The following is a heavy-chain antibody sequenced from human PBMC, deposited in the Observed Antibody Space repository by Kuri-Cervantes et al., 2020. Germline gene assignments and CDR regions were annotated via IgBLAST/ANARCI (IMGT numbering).Heavy chain of an antibody. J-gene: IGHJ4*02. Sequence: AAVKVSCKASGYTFTSYGISWVRQAPGQGIEWMGLISAYNGNTNYAQKPQGRVTMTTNTSTSTAYIELRSLRSDDTAVYYCARFSGYASDWGQGTLVTVSS. D-gene: IGHD5-12*01. CDR3: ARFSGYASD. V-gene: IGHV1-18*01. CDR2: ISAYNGNT. CDR1: GYTFTSYG.